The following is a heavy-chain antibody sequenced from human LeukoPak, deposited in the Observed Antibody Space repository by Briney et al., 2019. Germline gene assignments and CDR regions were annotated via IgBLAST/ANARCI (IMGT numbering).Heavy chain of an antibody. CDR3: ARELRPYSSGWYYVY. Sequence: GASVKVSCKASGGTFSSYAISWVRQAPGQGLEWMGGIIPIFGTANYAQKFQGRVTVTADESTSTAYMELSSLRSEDTAVYYCARELRPYSSGWYYVYWGQGTLVTVSS. CDR1: GGTFSSYA. V-gene: IGHV1-69*13. J-gene: IGHJ4*02. D-gene: IGHD6-19*01. CDR2: IIPIFGTA.